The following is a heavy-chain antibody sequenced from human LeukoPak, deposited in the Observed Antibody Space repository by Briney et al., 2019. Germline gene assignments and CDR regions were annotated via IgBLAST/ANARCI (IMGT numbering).Heavy chain of an antibody. Sequence: GGSLRLSCAASGFTFSSYWMHWVRQAPGKGLVWVSVIYSGGSTYYADSVKGRFTISRDNSKNTLYLQMNSLRAEDTAVYYCAREGDDYGDYYYYMDVWGKGTTVTISS. V-gene: IGHV3-66*01. CDR3: AREGDDYGDYYYYMDV. CDR2: IYSGGST. CDR1: GFTFSSYW. D-gene: IGHD4-17*01. J-gene: IGHJ6*03.